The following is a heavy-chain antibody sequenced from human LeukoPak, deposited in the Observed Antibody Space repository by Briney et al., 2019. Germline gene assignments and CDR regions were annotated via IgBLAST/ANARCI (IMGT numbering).Heavy chain of an antibody. CDR3: ARGGEQWLSSFDY. CDR1: GYRFTTYW. Sequence: GESLKISCKGSGYRFTTYWIGWVRQMPGKGLEWMWIIYPGDSDTRYSPSFQGQVTISVDKSISTAYLQWSSLKASDSAMYYCARGGEQWLSSFDYWGQGTLVTVSS. V-gene: IGHV5-51*01. J-gene: IGHJ4*02. D-gene: IGHD6-19*01. CDR2: IYPGDSDT.